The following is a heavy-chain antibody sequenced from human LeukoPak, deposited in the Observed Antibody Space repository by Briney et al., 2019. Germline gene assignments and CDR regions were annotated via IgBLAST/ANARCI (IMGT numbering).Heavy chain of an antibody. CDR2: IYYSGST. Sequence: SETLSLTCTVSGGSISSYYWSWIRQPPGKGLEWIGYIYYSGSTNYNPSLKSRVTISVDTSKNQFSLKLSSVTAEDTAVYYCARGRAARSQSSHNYYFDYWGQGTLVTVSS. CDR1: GGSISSYY. V-gene: IGHV4-59*01. CDR3: ARGRAARSQSSHNYYFDY. J-gene: IGHJ4*02. D-gene: IGHD6-6*01.